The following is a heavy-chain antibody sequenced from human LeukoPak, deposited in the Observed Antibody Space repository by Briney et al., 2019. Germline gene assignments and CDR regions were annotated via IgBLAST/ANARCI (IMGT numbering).Heavy chain of an antibody. CDR2: IRNGGVDT. D-gene: IGHD6-19*01. V-gene: IGHV3-30*18. CDR3: AKVAGWDLRKVAFDI. J-gene: IGHJ3*02. Sequence: GGSLRLSCAASGFSFSIYGMHWVRQAPGKGLEWLSVIRNGGVDTYYGDSVKGRFTISRDNSKNTLYLQMHSLRTEDTAVYNCAKVAGWDLRKVAFDIWGQGTMVTVSS. CDR1: GFSFSIYG.